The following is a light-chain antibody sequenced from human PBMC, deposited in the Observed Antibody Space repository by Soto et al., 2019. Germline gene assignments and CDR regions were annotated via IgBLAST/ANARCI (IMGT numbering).Light chain of an antibody. CDR2: WGS. J-gene: IGKJ5*01. V-gene: IGKV4-1*01. CDR1: QSVLYSSNNKNY. CDR3: QQYYSSHT. Sequence: DIVMTQSPDSLAVSLGERATINCKSSQSVLYSSNNKNYLAWYQQKPGQPPKLLVYWGSTRGSGVPDRFSGSESGTDFTLTISSLQAEDVAVYYCQQYYSSHTFGQGTRLEI.